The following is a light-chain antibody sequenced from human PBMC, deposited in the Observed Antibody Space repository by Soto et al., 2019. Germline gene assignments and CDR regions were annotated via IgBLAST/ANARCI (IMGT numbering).Light chain of an antibody. J-gene: IGKJ5*01. CDR1: QSISSY. Sequence: DIQMTQSPASLTQSXGDRVTITXXASQSISSYLNWYQQKPGKAPKLLIYAASSLQSGVPSRFSGSGSGTDFTLTISSLQPEDFATYYCQQSYSTPITFGQGTRLEIK. V-gene: IGKV1-39*01. CDR3: QQSYSTPIT. CDR2: AAS.